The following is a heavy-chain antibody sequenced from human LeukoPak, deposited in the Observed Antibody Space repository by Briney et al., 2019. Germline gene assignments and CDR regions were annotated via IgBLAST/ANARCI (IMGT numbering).Heavy chain of an antibody. Sequence: GGSLRLSCAASGFTFSSYAMSWARQAPGKGLEWVSAISGSGGSTNYAGTVKGRFTISRDNSKNTPYLQMSRLRVEDTAVYYCAKERPGIAVAATVWGQGTLVTVSS. CDR2: ISGSGGST. CDR1: GFTFSSYA. D-gene: IGHD6-19*01. V-gene: IGHV3-23*01. J-gene: IGHJ4*02. CDR3: AKERPGIAVAATV.